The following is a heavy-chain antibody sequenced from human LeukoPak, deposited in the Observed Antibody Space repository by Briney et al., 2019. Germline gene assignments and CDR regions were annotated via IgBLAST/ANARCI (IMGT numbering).Heavy chain of an antibody. Sequence: GGSLRLSCAASGFTFSSYSMNWVRQAPGKGLEWVSSISSSSSYIYYADSVKGRFTISRDNSKNTLYLQMNSLRAEDTAVYYCAKITMVRGGHGYMDVWGKGTTVTISS. CDR1: GFTFSSYS. J-gene: IGHJ6*03. V-gene: IGHV3-21*04. D-gene: IGHD3-10*01. CDR2: ISSSSSYI. CDR3: AKITMVRGGHGYMDV.